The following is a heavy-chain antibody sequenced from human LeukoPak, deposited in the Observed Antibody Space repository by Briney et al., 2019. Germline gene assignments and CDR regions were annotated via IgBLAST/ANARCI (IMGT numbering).Heavy chain of an antibody. V-gene: IGHV1-2*02. CDR2: INPKTGTA. J-gene: IGHJ4*02. D-gene: IGHD3-22*01. Sequence: ASVKVSCKASGYTFTGYSIYWVRQTPGQKLEWMGWINPKTGTANSAQKLQGRVTMTRDTSTSTAYMELRSLRSDDTAVYYCARSYPPYYYDSSGYSGGYFDYWGQGTLVTVSS. CDR1: GYTFTGYS. CDR3: ARSYPPYYYDSSGYSGGYFDY.